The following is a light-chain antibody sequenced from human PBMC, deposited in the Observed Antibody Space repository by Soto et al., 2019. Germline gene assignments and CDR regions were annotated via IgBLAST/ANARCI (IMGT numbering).Light chain of an antibody. CDR2: LGS. V-gene: IGKV2-28*01. J-gene: IGKJ1*01. CDR3: MQALQIRVE. CDR1: QSLLHSIGYNY. Sequence: DSVMTQFPLSLSVTPGEPASISCRSSQSLLHSIGYNYLDWYVQKPGQSPQLLIYLGSNRASGVPDRFSGSGSGTDFTLKISRVEAEDVGVYYCMQALQIRVEFGQGTKVEIK.